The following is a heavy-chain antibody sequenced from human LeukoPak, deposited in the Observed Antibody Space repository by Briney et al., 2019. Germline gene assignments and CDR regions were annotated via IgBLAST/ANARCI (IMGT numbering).Heavy chain of an antibody. J-gene: IGHJ6*02. CDR3: ASSEATTTPPPYGMDV. CDR1: GVSISSGGYY. V-gene: IGHV4-31*03. Sequence: SQTLSLTCTVSGVSISSGGYYWSWIRRHPGKGLEWIGYIYYSGSTFYNPSLKSRVTISVDMSKNQFSLRLSSVTAADTAVYYCASSEATTTPPPYGMDVWGQGTTVTVSS. D-gene: IGHD5-12*01. CDR2: IYYSGST.